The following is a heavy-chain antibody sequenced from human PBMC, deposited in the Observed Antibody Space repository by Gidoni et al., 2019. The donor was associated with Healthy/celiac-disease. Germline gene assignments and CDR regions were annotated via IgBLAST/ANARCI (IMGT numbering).Heavy chain of an antibody. V-gene: IGHV1-46*03. CDR2: INPSGGST. Sequence: QVQLVQSGAEVKKPGASVKVSCKASGSTFTSYYMHWVRQAPGQGLEWMGIINPSGGSTSYAQKFQGRVTMTRDTSTSTVYMELSSLRSEDTAVYYCAREIATATAAGISGVDYWGQGTLVTVSS. CDR1: GSTFTSYY. J-gene: IGHJ4*02. CDR3: AREIATATAAGISGVDY. D-gene: IGHD6-13*01.